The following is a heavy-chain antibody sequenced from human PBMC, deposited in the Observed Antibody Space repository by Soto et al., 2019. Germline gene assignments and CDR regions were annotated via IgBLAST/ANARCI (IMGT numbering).Heavy chain of an antibody. CDR2: IYYSGST. J-gene: IGHJ4*02. CDR1: RGSISSGGYY. V-gene: IGHV4-31*03. D-gene: IGHD1-1*01. CDR3: ARGQLATFAY. Sequence: TLSLTCTVSRGSISSGGYYCSWIRQHPGKGLEWIGYIYYSGSTYYNPSLKSRVTISVDTSKNQFSLKLSSVTAADTAVYYCARGQLATFAYWGQGTLVTVSS.